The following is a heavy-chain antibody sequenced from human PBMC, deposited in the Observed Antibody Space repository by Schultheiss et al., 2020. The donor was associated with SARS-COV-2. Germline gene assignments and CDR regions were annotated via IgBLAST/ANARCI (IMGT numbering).Heavy chain of an antibody. CDR2: IYYSGST. Sequence: SQTLSLTCAVSGGSISSGGYSWNWIRQPPGKGLEWIGYIYYSGSTNYNPSLKSRVTISVDTSKNQFSLKLSSVTAADTAVYYCAREQGFWTGNYYYYYMDVWGKETTVTVSS. J-gene: IGHJ6*03. V-gene: IGHV4-30-4*07. D-gene: IGHD3/OR15-3a*01. CDR1: GGSISSGGYS. CDR3: AREQGFWTGNYYYYYMDV.